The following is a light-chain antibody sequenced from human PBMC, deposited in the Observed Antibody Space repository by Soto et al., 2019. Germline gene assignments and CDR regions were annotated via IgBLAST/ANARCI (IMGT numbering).Light chain of an antibody. Sequence: IVLKQSPGTLSLSPGERATLSCRASQSVSSSYLAWYQQKPGQAPRLLIYGASSRATGIPDRFSGSGSGTDFTLTISRLEPEDFAVYYCQQYRSSPLTFGGGTKVDIK. CDR2: GAS. V-gene: IGKV3-20*01. J-gene: IGKJ4*01. CDR1: QSVSSSY. CDR3: QQYRSSPLT.